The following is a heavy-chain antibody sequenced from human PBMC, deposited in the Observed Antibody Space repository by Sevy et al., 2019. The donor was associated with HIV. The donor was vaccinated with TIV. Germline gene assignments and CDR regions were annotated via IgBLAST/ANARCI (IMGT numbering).Heavy chain of an antibody. V-gene: IGHV3-66*01. D-gene: IGHD6-13*01. CDR3: ARESNSTWQAGYYGMAV. CDR2: IYSGGTT. Sequence: GGSLRLSCAASGFTVSSDYMTWVRQAPGKGLEWVSVIYSGGTTYYADSVKGRFTISRDNSKNTVYLQMNSLRAEDTAVYYCARESNSTWQAGYYGMAVWGQGTTVTVSS. CDR1: GFTVSSDY. J-gene: IGHJ6*02.